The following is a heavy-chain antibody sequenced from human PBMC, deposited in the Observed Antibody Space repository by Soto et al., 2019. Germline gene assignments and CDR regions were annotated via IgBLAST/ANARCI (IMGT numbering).Heavy chain of an antibody. CDR3: GRGRSGQIVVFY. J-gene: IGHJ4*02. D-gene: IGHD5-12*01. V-gene: IGHV1-2*02. Sequence: ASVKVSFKASGYTFTGHYIHWVRQAPEQGPEWMGEIGPESGATRYARKFQGRVTMTMDMSITTVYMELSNLSPDDTAVYYCGRGRSGQIVVFYWAQGTLVTVSS. CDR1: GYTFTGHY. CDR2: IGPESGAT.